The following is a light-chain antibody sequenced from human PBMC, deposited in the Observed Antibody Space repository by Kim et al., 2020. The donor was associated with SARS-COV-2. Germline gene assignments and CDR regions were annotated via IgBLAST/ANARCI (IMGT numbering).Light chain of an antibody. CDR2: ASS. V-gene: IGKV1-16*02. J-gene: IGKJ2*01. Sequence: SASLGYRVSITCRARQGINNFLAWFQQKPGKAPKSMIYASSTLQSGVPSKFSGSGSGTEFTLTISSLQPEDFATYYCQQYKSYPYTFGQGTKLEIK. CDR3: QQYKSYPYT. CDR1: QGINNF.